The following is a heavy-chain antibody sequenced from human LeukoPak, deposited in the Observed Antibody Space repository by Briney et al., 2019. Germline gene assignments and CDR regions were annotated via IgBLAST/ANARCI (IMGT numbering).Heavy chain of an antibody. J-gene: IGHJ4*02. CDR3: AREGGPYRPLDY. CDR2: VNLQGST. Sequence: SGTLSLTCGVSGGSITNNNYWPWVRQPPGKGLEWIGEVNLQGSTNYNPSLMGRVAISVDTSENHISLQLTSVTAADTAVYYCAREGGPYRPLDYSGQGTLVTVSS. CDR1: GGSITNNNY. V-gene: IGHV4-4*02.